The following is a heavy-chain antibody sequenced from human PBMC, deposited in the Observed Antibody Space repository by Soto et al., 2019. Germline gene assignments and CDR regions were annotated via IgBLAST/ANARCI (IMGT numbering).Heavy chain of an antibody. J-gene: IGHJ3*02. D-gene: IGHD6-13*01. CDR1: GFTFDDYG. Sequence: PGGSLRLSCAASGFTFDDYGMSWVRQAPGKGLEWVSGINWNGGSTGYADSVKGRFTISRDNAKNSLYLQMNSLRAEDTALYHCARRPHSGSSPIGDAFDISGQGTMVTVSS. CDR2: INWNGGST. CDR3: ARRPHSGSSPIGDAFDI. V-gene: IGHV3-20*01.